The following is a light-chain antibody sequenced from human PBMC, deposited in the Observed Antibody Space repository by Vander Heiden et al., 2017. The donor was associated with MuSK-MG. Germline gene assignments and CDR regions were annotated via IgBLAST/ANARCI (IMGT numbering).Light chain of an antibody. V-gene: IGLV3-1*01. Sequence: SYDLTQPPSVPVSPGQTASITCAGDKWGDKYACWYQQKPGQSPGLVIYQDSKRPSGIPERFSGSNSGNTATLTISGTQAMDEADYYCQAWDSSTVVFGGGTKLTVL. CDR2: QDS. CDR1: KWGDKY. CDR3: QAWDSSTVV. J-gene: IGLJ2*01.